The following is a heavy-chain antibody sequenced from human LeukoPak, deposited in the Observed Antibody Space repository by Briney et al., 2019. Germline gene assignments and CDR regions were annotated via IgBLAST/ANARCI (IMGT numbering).Heavy chain of an antibody. CDR2: ISAYNGNT. D-gene: IGHD2-2*01. CDR3: ARDHCVSSGCYEDYYYGMDV. V-gene: IGHV1-18*01. CDR1: GYTFTSYG. J-gene: IGHJ6*02. Sequence: EASVKVSCRASGYTFTSYGISWVRQAPGQGLEWMGWISAYNGNTNYAQKLQGRVTMTTDTSTSTAYMELRSLRSDDTAVYYCARDHCVSSGCYEDYYYGMDVWGRGTTVTVSS.